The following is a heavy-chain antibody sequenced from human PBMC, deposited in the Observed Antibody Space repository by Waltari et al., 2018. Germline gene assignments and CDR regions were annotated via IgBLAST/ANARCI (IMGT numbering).Heavy chain of an antibody. V-gene: IGHV3-21*04. D-gene: IGHD6-13*01. Sequence: EVQLVESGGGLVKPGGSRRRSCAASGLTSSSYSMNWARRAPGKGLEWVSSISSISSSIYYADSVKCRFTISRDNSKTTLYLPMNSLRAEDTAVYYCAQYPPGQQLLQDYWGQGTLVTVS. CDR3: AQYPPGQQLLQDY. CDR2: ISSISSSI. CDR1: GLTSSSYS. J-gene: IGHJ4*02.